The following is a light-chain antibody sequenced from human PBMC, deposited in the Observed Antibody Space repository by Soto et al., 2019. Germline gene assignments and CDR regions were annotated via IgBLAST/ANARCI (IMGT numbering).Light chain of an antibody. CDR2: DAS. CDR3: QQYVRSPWT. Sequence: EIVLTQSPGTLSLSPGERATLSCRASQSVNSRYLAWYQQKAGQAPRLLIFDASYRATGIPGRFSGSGSGTDFTLTISSLEPEDFAVYYCQQYVRSPWTFGRGTKVDIK. CDR1: QSVNSRY. J-gene: IGKJ1*01. V-gene: IGKV3-20*01.